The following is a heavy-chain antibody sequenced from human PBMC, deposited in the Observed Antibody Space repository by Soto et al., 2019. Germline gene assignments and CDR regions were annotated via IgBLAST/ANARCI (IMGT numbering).Heavy chain of an antibody. D-gene: IGHD2-15*01. CDR1: GGSLRSYS. V-gene: IGHV3-48*02. CDR3: ARKAVAFDS. Sequence: GGSLRLSCEGSGGSLRSYSMNWVRQAPGKGLEWIAYISTRSDSMYYADSVKGRFTISRDNAKNSVFLQMNTLTDEDTAVYYCARKAVAFDSWG. J-gene: IGHJ5*01. CDR2: ISTRSDSM.